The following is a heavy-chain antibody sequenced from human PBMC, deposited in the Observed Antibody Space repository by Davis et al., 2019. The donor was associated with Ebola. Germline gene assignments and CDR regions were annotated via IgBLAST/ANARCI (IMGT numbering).Heavy chain of an antibody. J-gene: IGHJ4*02. CDR3: ATRSYSGSYYLFDY. V-gene: IGHV3-23*01. CDR1: GFTFSSYA. D-gene: IGHD1-26*01. CDR2: ISGSGGST. Sequence: GGSLRLSCPASGFTFSSYAMSWVRQAPGKGLEWVSAISGSGGSTYYADSVKGRFTISRDNSKNTLYLQMNSLRAEDTAVYYCATRSYSGSYYLFDYWGQGTLVTVSS.